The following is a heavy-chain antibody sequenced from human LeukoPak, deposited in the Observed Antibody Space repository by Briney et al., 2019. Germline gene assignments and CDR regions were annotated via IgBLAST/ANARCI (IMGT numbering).Heavy chain of an antibody. CDR1: GASISSYY. Sequence: SETLSPTCTVSGASISSYYWSWIRQPAGKGLEWIGRIYSSRSIYNPSLKSRVTISVDTSKNQFSLKLSSVTAADTAVYYCARVVVTATINWFDPWGQGTLVTVSS. D-gene: IGHD2-21*02. CDR3: ARVVVTATINWFDP. V-gene: IGHV4-4*07. J-gene: IGHJ5*02. CDR2: IYSSRS.